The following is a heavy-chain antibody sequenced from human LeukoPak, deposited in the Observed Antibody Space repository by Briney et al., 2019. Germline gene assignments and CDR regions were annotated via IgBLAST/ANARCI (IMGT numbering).Heavy chain of an antibody. V-gene: IGHV4-31*02. J-gene: IGHJ3*02. Sequence: PSETLSLTCTVSGGSISSGGYYWSWIRQHPGKGLEWIGYIYYSGSTYYNPSLKSRVTISVDTSKNQFSLKLSSVTAADTATYYCAREQLLGAFNIWGQGTMVTVSS. D-gene: IGHD1-1*01. CDR3: AREQLLGAFNI. CDR1: GGSISSGGYY. CDR2: IYYSGST.